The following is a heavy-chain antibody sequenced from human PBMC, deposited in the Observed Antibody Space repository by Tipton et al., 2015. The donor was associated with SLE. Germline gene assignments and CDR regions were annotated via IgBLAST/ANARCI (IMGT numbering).Heavy chain of an antibody. CDR2: IYRSGSA. CDR3: ARNGFSALDS. J-gene: IGHJ4*02. D-gene: IGHD3/OR15-3a*01. V-gene: IGHV4-4*01. Sequence: TLSLTCAVSSGSISSSDWWSWVRQPPGKGLEWIGEIYRSGSATYNPSLKSRVTISMDKSKDQFSLNLASVTPADTAVYCCARNGFSALDSWGRGTRVSVCS. CDR1: SGSISSSDW.